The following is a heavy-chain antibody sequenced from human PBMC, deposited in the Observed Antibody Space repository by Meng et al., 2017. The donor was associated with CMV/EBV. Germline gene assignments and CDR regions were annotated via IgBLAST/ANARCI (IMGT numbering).Heavy chain of an antibody. CDR2: IYYTGST. V-gene: IGHV4-39*01. J-gene: IGHJ4*02. CDR3: ARTGPTRFCSTTSCSFFDY. CDR1: GGSISSSSYY. Sequence: GSLRLSCTVSGGSISSSSYYWGWIRQPPGTGLEWIGSIYYTGSTYYNPSLKSRVTISVDTSKNQFSLKVSSVTAADTAMYYCARTGPTRFCSTTSCSFFDYWGQGTLVTVSS. D-gene: IGHD2-2*01.